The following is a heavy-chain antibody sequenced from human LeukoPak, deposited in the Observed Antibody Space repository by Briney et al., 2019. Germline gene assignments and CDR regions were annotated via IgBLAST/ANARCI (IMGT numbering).Heavy chain of an antibody. CDR3: ARETQAAAGTRWFDP. Sequence: PSETLSLTCTVSGGSISSGDYYWSWIRQPPGKGLEWIGYIYYSGSTYYNPSLKSRVTISVDTSKNQFSLKLSSVTAADTAVYYCARETQAAAGTRWFDPWGQGTLVTVSS. D-gene: IGHD6-13*01. J-gene: IGHJ5*02. V-gene: IGHV4-30-4*01. CDR2: IYYSGST. CDR1: GGSISSGDYY.